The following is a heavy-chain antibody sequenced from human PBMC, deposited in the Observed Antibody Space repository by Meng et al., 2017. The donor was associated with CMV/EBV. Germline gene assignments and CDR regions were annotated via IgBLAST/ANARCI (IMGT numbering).Heavy chain of an antibody. V-gene: IGHV3-21*01. J-gene: IGHJ4*01. CDR1: GFTFSSYS. D-gene: IGHD1-26*01. Sequence: GESLKISCAASGFTFSSYSMNWVRQAPGKGLEWVSSISSSSSYIYYADSVKGRFTISRDNAKNSLYLQMNSLRAEDTAVYYCARPRVGATWDYWGQGTLVTVSS. CDR3: ARPRVGATWDY. CDR2: ISSSSSYI.